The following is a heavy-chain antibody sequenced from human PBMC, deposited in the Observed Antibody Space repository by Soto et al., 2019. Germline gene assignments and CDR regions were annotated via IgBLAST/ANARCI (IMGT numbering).Heavy chain of an antibody. CDR2: ISYDGSNQ. V-gene: IGHV3-30*18. CDR3: AKDQASGQGSFDS. CDR1: GFTFNIYG. J-gene: IGHJ4*02. Sequence: GGSLRLSCAASGFTFNIYGMHWVRQAPDKGLEWVALISYDGSNQYYADSVKGRFTISRDNSKNTLFLQMNSLRADDTAVYYCAKDQASGQGSFDSWGQGTLVTVS.